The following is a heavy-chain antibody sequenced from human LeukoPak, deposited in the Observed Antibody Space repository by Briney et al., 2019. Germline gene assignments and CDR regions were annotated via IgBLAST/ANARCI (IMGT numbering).Heavy chain of an antibody. CDR2: INSNGGST. D-gene: IGHD1-26*01. J-gene: IGHJ4*02. V-gene: IGHV1-46*01. CDR3: ASGIVGAIHFDY. Sequence: ASVKVSCKASGYTFTSYYIHWVRQAPGQGLEWMGIINSNGGSTSHAQKFQGRVTMTEDTSTDTAYMELSSLRSEDTAVYYCASGIVGAIHFDYWGQGTLVTVSS. CDR1: GYTFTSYY.